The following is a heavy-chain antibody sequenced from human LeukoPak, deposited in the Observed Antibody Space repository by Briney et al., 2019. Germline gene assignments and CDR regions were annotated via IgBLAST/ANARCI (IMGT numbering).Heavy chain of an antibody. Sequence: GALGLSCAASGFTFSSYGMHWVRQAPGKGLEWVAVISYDGSNKYYADSVKGRFTISRDNSKNTLYLQMNSLRAEDTAVYYCAKDMLLWFGTILYGMDVWGQGTTVTVSS. CDR3: AKDMLLWFGTILYGMDV. CDR2: ISYDGSNK. J-gene: IGHJ6*02. D-gene: IGHD3-10*01. CDR1: GFTFSSYG. V-gene: IGHV3-30*18.